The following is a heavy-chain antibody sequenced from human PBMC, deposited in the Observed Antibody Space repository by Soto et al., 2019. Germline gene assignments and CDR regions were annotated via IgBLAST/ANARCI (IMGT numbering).Heavy chain of an antibody. J-gene: IGHJ4*02. CDR1: GFTLGSYA. CDR3: AKPSRYCSGGSCLYYFDY. V-gene: IGHV3-23*01. CDR2: IGGNGVTT. Sequence: VQLLESGGGLVQPGGSLRLSCAASGFTLGSYAWSWVRQAPGKGLDWVSTIGGNGVTTFYADSVKGRFTISRDVSKNTVLLQMSSLRAADTAVYYCAKPSRYCSGGSCLYYFDYWGQGTLVTVSS. D-gene: IGHD2-15*01.